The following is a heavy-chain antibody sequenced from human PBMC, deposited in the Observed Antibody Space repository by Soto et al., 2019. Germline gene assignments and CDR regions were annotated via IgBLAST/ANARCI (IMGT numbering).Heavy chain of an antibody. Sequence: PVGSLRLSCEASGFTFSRVSMNWVRQAPGKGLEWVASISSGSSDTWYADSVKGRFIISRDNAQNSLFLQMNTLRPEDTAMYYCARVAYWGPGTQVTVSS. J-gene: IGHJ4*02. CDR2: ISSGSSDT. CDR3: ARVAY. V-gene: IGHV3-21*01. CDR1: GFTFSRVS.